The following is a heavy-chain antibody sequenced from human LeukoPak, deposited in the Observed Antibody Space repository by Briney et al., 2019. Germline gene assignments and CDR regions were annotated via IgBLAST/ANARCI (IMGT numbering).Heavy chain of an antibody. V-gene: IGHV3-33*01. CDR3: ARDEAVGAAYYYYYGMDV. CDR2: IWYDGSNK. J-gene: IGHJ6*02. Sequence: GGSLRLSCAASGFTFSSYGMHWVRQAPGKGLEWVAVIWYDGSNKYYADSVKGRFTISRDNSKNTLYLQMNSLRAEDTAVYYCARDEAVGAAYYYYYGMDVWGQGTTVTVSS. CDR1: GFTFSSYG. D-gene: IGHD2-15*01.